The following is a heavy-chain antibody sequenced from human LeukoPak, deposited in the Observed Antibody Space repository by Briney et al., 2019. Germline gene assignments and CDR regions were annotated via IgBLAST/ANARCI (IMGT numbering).Heavy chain of an antibody. CDR1: GFTFSNYW. CDR2: IRPDGSEK. V-gene: IGHV3-7*01. Sequence: PGGSLRLSCVGSGFTFSNYWMNWVRQAPGKGLEWVANIRPDGSEKRYVDSVKGRFTIPRDNAKNSLFLQMDSLRAEDTALYYCARNTDYWGQGTLVTVSS. CDR3: ARNTDY. J-gene: IGHJ4*02.